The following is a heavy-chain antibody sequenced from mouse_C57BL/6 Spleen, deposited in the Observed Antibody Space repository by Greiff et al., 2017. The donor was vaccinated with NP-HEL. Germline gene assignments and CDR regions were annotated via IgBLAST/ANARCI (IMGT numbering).Heavy chain of an antibody. CDR3: ASPPYYGSSYGAMDY. D-gene: IGHD1-1*01. V-gene: IGHV1-80*01. CDR1: GYAFSSYW. CDR2: IYPGDGDT. J-gene: IGHJ4*01. Sequence: QVQLKESGAELVKPGASVKISCKASGYAFSSYWMNWVKQRPGKGLEWIGQIYPGDGDTNYNGKFKGKATLTADKSSSTAYMQLSSLTSEDSAVYFCASPPYYGSSYGAMDYWGQGTSVTVSS.